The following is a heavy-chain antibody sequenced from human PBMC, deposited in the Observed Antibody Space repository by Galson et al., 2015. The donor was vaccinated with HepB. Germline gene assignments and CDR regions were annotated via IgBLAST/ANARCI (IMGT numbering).Heavy chain of an antibody. CDR1: TYTFTSFA. D-gene: IGHD2-2*01. V-gene: IGHV1-3*01. Sequence: SVKVSCKASTYTFTSFAMHWVRQAPGQRLEWMGWINVGNGNTKYSQKFQGRVTITRDTSASTAYMDLRSLRSEDTAVYYCARVRPRHPPSTTYAREGYYGMDVWGQGTTVTVSS. J-gene: IGHJ6*02. CDR3: ARVRPRHPPSTTYAREGYYGMDV. CDR2: INVGNGNT.